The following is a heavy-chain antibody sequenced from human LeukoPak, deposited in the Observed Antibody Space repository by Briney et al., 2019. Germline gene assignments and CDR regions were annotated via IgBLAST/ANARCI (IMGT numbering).Heavy chain of an antibody. J-gene: IGHJ5*02. CDR3: ARVDYDSSGYYVWFDR. V-gene: IGHV4-61*01. D-gene: IGHD3-22*01. Sequence: SETLSLTCTVSGGSLSSSSYYWGWLRQPPGTGLEWFGYIYYSGSTNYNPSLKSRVTMSVDTSKNQFSLKLSSVTAADTAVYYCARVDYDSSGYYVWFDRWGQGTLVTVSS. CDR1: GGSLSSSSYY. CDR2: IYYSGST.